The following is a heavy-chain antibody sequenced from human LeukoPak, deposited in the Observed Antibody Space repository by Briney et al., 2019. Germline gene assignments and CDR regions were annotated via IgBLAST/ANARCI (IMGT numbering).Heavy chain of an antibody. Sequence: PSETLSLTCTVSGGSISSSSYYWGWIRQPPGKGLEWIGNIYYSGSTYYNPSLKSRVTISVDTSKNQFSLKLTSVTAADTAVYHCARQTRYWEPPGFDYWGQGTLVTVSS. CDR1: GGSISSSSYY. CDR3: ARQTRYWEPPGFDY. V-gene: IGHV4-39*01. J-gene: IGHJ4*02. D-gene: IGHD1-26*01. CDR2: IYYSGST.